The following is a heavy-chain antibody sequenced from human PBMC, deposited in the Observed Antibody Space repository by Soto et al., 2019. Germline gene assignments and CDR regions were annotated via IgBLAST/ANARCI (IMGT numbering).Heavy chain of an antibody. CDR1: GGTFSSYA. CDR3: ARDVSSSFADFDY. V-gene: IGHV1-69*13. J-gene: IGHJ4*02. Sequence: ASVKVSCKASGGTFSSYAISWVRQAPGQGLEWMGGIIPIFGTANYAQKFQGRVTITADESTSTAYMELSSLRSEDTAVYYCARDVSSSFADFDYWGQGTLVTVSS. D-gene: IGHD6-13*01. CDR2: IIPIFGTA.